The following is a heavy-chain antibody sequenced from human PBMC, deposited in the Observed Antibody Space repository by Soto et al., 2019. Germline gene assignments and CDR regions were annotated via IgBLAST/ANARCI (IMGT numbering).Heavy chain of an antibody. V-gene: IGHV4-59*08. D-gene: IGHD2-2*01. CDR1: GGSIISYY. CDR3: ARVVPAAMHFYYYGMDV. CDR2: IYYSGST. J-gene: IGHJ6*01. Sequence: LEILSLTCTVAGGSIISYYWSWIRQPPGKGLEWIGYIYYSGSTNYNPSLKSRVTISVDTSKNQFSLKLSSVTAADTAVYYCARVVPAAMHFYYYGMDVWGQGNTVTVSS.